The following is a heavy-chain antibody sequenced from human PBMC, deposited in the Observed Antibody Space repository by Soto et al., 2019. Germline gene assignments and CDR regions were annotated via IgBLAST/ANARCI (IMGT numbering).Heavy chain of an antibody. CDR2: ISGSGGST. D-gene: IGHD3-3*01. J-gene: IGHJ4*02. Sequence: GGSLRLSCAASGFTFSSYAMSWVRQAPGKGLEWVSAISGSGGSTYYADSVKGRFTISRDNSKNTLYLQMNSLRAEDTAVYYCAKVFHITIFGVVPYYFDYSAQGTLVTVSS. CDR3: AKVFHITIFGVVPYYFDY. CDR1: GFTFSSYA. V-gene: IGHV3-23*01.